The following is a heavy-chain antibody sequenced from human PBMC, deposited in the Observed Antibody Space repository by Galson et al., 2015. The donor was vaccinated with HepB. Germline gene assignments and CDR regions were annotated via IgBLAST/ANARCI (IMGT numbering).Heavy chain of an antibody. CDR1: GYTFTNYA. Sequence: SVKVSCRASGYTFTNYAMNWVRQAPGQGLEWMGWINTNTGNPTYAQGFTGRFVFSLDTSVSTAYLQIRSLKAEDTAVYYCARATYRGSYCFDYWGQGTLVTVSS. CDR3: ARATYRGSYCFDY. CDR2: INTNTGNP. J-gene: IGHJ4*02. D-gene: IGHD1-26*01. V-gene: IGHV7-4-1*02.